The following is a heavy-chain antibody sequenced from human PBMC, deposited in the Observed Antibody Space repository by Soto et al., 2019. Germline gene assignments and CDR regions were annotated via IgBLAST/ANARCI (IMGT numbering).Heavy chain of an antibody. D-gene: IGHD2-21*02. CDR3: AYGGNSPKPNWYFDL. CDR1: GGTFSSYA. Sequence: QVQLVQSGAEVKKPGSSVKVSCKASGGTFSSYAIGWVRQAPGQGLEWMGGIIPIFGTANYAQKFQGRVTITADESTSTAYMELSSLRSEDTAVYYCAYGGNSPKPNWYFDLWGRGTLVTVSS. V-gene: IGHV1-69*01. CDR2: IIPIFGTA. J-gene: IGHJ2*01.